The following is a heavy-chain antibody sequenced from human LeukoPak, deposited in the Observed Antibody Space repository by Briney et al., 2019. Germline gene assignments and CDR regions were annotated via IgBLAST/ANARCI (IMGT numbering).Heavy chain of an antibody. Sequence: GGSLRLSCVASGFIFRNYAMDWVRQAPGEGLEWVAFIRYDGSNKYYADSVKGRFTISRDNSKNTLYLQMNSLRAEDTAVYYCARDYCSSTSCYNYYYYMDVWGKGTTVTVSS. CDR1: GFIFRNYA. CDR3: ARDYCSSTSCYNYYYYMDV. V-gene: IGHV3-30*02. J-gene: IGHJ6*03. D-gene: IGHD2-2*01. CDR2: IRYDGSNK.